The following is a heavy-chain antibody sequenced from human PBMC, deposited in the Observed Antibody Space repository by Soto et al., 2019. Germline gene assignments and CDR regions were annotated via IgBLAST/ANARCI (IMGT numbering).Heavy chain of an antibody. J-gene: IGHJ4*02. CDR1: GFTFSSYG. Sequence: GGSLRLSCAASGFTFSSYGMHWVRQAPGKGLEWVAVISYDGSNKYYADSVKGRFTISRDNSKNTLYLQMNSLRAEDTAVYYCAKDNTAMVPPDYWGQGTLVTVSS. V-gene: IGHV3-30*18. CDR2: ISYDGSNK. CDR3: AKDNTAMVPPDY. D-gene: IGHD5-18*01.